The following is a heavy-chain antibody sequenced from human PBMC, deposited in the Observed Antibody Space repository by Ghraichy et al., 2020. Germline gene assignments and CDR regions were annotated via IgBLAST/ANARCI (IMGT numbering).Heavy chain of an antibody. J-gene: IGHJ5*02. V-gene: IGHV1-18*04. Sequence: ASVKVSCKASGYTFTSYGISWVRQAPGQGLEWMGWISAYNGNTNYAQKLQGRVTMTTDTSTSTAYMELRSLRSDDTAVYYCAREGGTRFGIAVAGTSWFDPWGQGTLVTVSS. CDR1: GYTFTSYG. CDR2: ISAYNGNT. CDR3: AREGGTRFGIAVAGTSWFDP. D-gene: IGHD6-19*01.